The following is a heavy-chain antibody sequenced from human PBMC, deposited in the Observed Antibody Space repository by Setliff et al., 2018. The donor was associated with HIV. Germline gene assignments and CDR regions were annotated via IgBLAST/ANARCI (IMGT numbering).Heavy chain of an antibody. Sequence: TGGSLRLSCAASGFTFSNYGMPWVRQAPGKGLEWVAVIWYDGSNKYYTDSVKGRFTISRDNSKNTLYLLMNSLRAEDTAVYYCAKDAAEYCSSPSCPIPNWFDPWGQGTLVTVSS. D-gene: IGHD2-2*01. J-gene: IGHJ5*02. CDR1: GFTFSNYG. V-gene: IGHV3-33*06. CDR2: IWYDGSNK. CDR3: AKDAAEYCSSPSCPIPNWFDP.